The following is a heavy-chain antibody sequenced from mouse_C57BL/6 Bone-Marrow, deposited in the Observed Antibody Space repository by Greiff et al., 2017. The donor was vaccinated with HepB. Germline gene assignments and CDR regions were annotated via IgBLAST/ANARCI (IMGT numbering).Heavy chain of an antibody. D-gene: IGHD1-1*01. V-gene: IGHV1-15*01. CDR1: GYTFTDYE. Sequence: QVQLQQSGAELVRPGASVTLSCKASGYTFTDYEMHWVKQTPVHGLEWIGAIDPETGGTAYNQKFKGKAILTADKSSSTAYMELRSLTSEDSAVYYCTRWGTVVATDYYAIDYWGQGTSVSVSS. CDR3: TRWGTVVATDYYAIDY. J-gene: IGHJ4*01. CDR2: IDPETGGT.